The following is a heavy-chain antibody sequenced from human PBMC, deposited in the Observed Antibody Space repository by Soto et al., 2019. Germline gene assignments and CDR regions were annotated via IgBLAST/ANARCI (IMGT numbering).Heavy chain of an antibody. D-gene: IGHD2-2*01. V-gene: IGHV4-31*03. Sequence: PSETLSLTCTVSGGSISSGGYYWSWIRQHPGKGLEWIGYIYYSGSTYYNPSLKSRVTISVDTSKNQFSLKLSSVTAADTAVYYCARDRDIVVVPAAGPYYYYYGMDVWGQGTTVTV. CDR1: GGSISSGGYY. CDR2: IYYSGST. J-gene: IGHJ6*01. CDR3: ARDRDIVVVPAAGPYYYYYGMDV.